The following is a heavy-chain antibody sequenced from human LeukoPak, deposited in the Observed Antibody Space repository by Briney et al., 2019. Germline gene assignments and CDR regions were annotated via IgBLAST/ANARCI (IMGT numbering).Heavy chain of an antibody. CDR1: GFTVSSNY. J-gene: IGHJ4*02. CDR3: ARDMGYYYDSSGYQ. Sequence: GGSLRLSCAASGFTVSSNYMSWVRQASGKGLEWVSVIYSGGSTYYADSVKGRFTISRDNSKNTLYLQMNSLRAEDTAVYYCARDMGYYYDSSGYQWGQGTLVTVSS. D-gene: IGHD3-22*01. V-gene: IGHV3-53*01. CDR2: IYSGGST.